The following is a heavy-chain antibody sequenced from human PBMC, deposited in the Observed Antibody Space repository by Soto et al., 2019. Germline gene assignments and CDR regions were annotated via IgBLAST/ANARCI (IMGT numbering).Heavy chain of an antibody. J-gene: IGHJ6*02. CDR2: ISTYNGNT. CDR1: GYKFTTYG. D-gene: IGHD7-27*01. V-gene: IGHV1-18*04. Sequence: QVQLLQSGAEVKKPGASVKVSCKASGYKFTTYGITWVRQAPGQGLEWLGGISTYNGNTDYAQNLQDRVTMTTETSTSTDYWEVRSLTSDDTAVYFCARGLGTTGLDVWGQGTTFTVSS. CDR3: ARGLGTTGLDV.